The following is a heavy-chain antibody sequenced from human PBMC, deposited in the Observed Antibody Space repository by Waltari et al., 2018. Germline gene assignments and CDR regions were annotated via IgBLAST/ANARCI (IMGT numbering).Heavy chain of an antibody. CDR3: ARGVGSSSWYFNREGVGCLDY. Sequence: QVQLVQSGAEVKKPGATVKVSCKASGYTFTSYEINWVRQDTGQGLEGMGWMNPNSCNTGYAQKFQGRVTMTRNTSISTAYMELSSLRSEDTAVYYCARGVGSSSWYFNREGVGCLDYWGQGTLVTVSS. J-gene: IGHJ4*02. D-gene: IGHD6-13*01. V-gene: IGHV1-8*01. CDR1: GYTFTSYE. CDR2: MNPNSCNT.